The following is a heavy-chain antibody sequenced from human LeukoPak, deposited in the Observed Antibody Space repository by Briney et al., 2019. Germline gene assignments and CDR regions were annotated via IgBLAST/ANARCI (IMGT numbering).Heavy chain of an antibody. CDR3: AREGITIFGVVLYYYMDV. Sequence: PGGSLRLSCAASGFTFSDYYMTWIRQAPGKGLEWVSYISSSGNTIYYADSVKGRFTISRDNAKNSLYLQMNSLRAEDTAVYYCAREGITIFGVVLYYYMDVWGKGTTVTVSS. D-gene: IGHD3-3*01. J-gene: IGHJ6*03. CDR2: ISSSGNTI. CDR1: GFTFSDYY. V-gene: IGHV3-11*04.